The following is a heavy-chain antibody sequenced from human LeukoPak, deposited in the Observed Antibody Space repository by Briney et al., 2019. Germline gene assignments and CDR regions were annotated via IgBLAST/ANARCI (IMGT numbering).Heavy chain of an antibody. D-gene: IGHD6-19*01. CDR2: INPNNGDT. V-gene: IGHV1-2*02. Sequence: ASVKVSCKASGYAFTASYIHWVRQAPGQGLEWMGWINPNNGDTNYAQKFQGRVTMTRDTSISTAYMELGRLRSDDTAVYYCARQMDRYSTYTSAWNAFAYRGQGTLVTVSS. J-gene: IGHJ4*02. CDR3: ARQMDRYSTYTSAWNAFAY. CDR1: GYAFTASY.